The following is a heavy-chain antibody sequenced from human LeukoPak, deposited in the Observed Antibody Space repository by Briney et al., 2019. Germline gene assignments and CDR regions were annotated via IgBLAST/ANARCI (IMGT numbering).Heavy chain of an antibody. CDR1: GGSISSYY. V-gene: IGHV4-59*12. J-gene: IGHJ3*02. CDR2: IYYSGST. CDR3: ASDSLGLDAFDI. Sequence: AETLSLTCTVSGGSISSYYWSWIRQPPGKGLEWIGYIYYSGSTYYNPSLKSRVTISVDTSKNQFSLKLSSVTAADTAVYYCASDSLGLDAFDIWGQGTMVTVSS.